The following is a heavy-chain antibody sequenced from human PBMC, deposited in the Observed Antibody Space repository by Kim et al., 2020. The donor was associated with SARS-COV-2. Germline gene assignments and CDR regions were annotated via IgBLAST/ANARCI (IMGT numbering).Heavy chain of an antibody. CDR3: AIFRYIHTGMDV. CDR2: IGTAGDT. J-gene: IGHJ6*02. V-gene: IGHV3-13*04. D-gene: IGHD1-20*01. Sequence: GGSLRLSCAVSGFTFSSYDMHWVRQATGKGLEWVSAIGTAGDTYYPGSVKGRFTISRENAKNSLYLQMNSLRAGDTAVYYCAIFRYIHTGMDVWGQGTTVTVSS. CDR1: GFTFSSYD.